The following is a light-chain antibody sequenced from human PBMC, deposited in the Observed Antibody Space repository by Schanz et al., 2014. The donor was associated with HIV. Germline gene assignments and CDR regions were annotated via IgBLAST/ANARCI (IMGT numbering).Light chain of an antibody. J-gene: IGKJ4*01. CDR1: QSVGGSQ. CDR2: ATS. Sequence: EIVLTQSPATLSLSPGERATLSCRASQSVGGSQLAWFQLKRGQPPRLLIYATSFRAVGIPDRFSGSGSETDFTLTISSLEPEDFAVYYCQQRYNLFTFGGGTKVEIK. V-gene: IGKV3D-20*02. CDR3: QQRYNLFT.